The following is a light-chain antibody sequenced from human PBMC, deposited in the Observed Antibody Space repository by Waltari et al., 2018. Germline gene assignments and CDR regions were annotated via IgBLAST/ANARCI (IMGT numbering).Light chain of an antibody. J-gene: IGLJ1*01. CDR1: NSDAGAYDY. Sequence: QSDLTQPASVSGSPGQSITISCTGTNSDAGAYDYVPWYQQYPGKAPKLVIFDVSSRPSGASGRFSGSKSGNTASLIISHLQAEDEADYYCSSYTTNRHYVFGAGTKVTVL. V-gene: IGLV2-14*01. CDR3: SSYTTNRHYV. CDR2: DVS.